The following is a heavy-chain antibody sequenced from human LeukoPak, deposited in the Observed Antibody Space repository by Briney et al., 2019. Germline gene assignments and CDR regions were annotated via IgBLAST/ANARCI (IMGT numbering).Heavy chain of an antibody. J-gene: IGHJ4*02. CDR3: AKDYGGPPGDYRANLFFY. V-gene: IGHV3-23*01. CDR1: GFTFSSYA. CDR2: ISGSGGST. Sequence: GGSLRLSCAASGFTFSSYAMSWVRQAPGKGLEWVSAISGSGGSTYYADSVKGRFTISRDNSKNTLYLQMNSLRAEDTAVYYCAKDYGGPPGDYRANLFFYWGQGTLVTVSS. D-gene: IGHD4-11*01.